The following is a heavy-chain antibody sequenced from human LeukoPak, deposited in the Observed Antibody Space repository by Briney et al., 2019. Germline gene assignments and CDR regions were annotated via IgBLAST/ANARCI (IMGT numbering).Heavy chain of an antibody. V-gene: IGHV3-7*01. CDR3: AKDQGRSTSLDY. J-gene: IGHJ4*02. CDR2: IKEDGSDK. Sequence: QAGGSLRLSCLASGFTFSNSWMTWVRQAPGRGLEWVANIKEDGSDKQYVDSVKGRFTISRDNAKNSLYLQMNSLRAEDTAVYYCAKDQGRSTSLDYWGQGTLVTVSS. D-gene: IGHD2-2*01. CDR1: GFTFSNSW.